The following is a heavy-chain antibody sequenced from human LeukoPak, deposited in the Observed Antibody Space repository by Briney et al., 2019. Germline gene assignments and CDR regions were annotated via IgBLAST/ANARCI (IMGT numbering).Heavy chain of an antibody. CDR3: ARGASRYSYGPNPDY. J-gene: IGHJ4*02. CDR1: GGSFSGYY. CDR2: VNHSGST. V-gene: IGHV4-34*01. D-gene: IGHD5-18*01. Sequence: SETLSLTCAVYGGSFSGYYWSWIRQPPGRGLEWIGEVNHSGSTNYNPSLKSRVTISVDTSKNQFSLKLSSVTAADTAVYYCARGASRYSYGPNPDYWGQGTLVTVSS.